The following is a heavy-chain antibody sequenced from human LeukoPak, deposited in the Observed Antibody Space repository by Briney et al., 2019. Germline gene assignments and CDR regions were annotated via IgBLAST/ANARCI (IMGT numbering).Heavy chain of an antibody. J-gene: IGHJ4*02. Sequence: SETLSLTCTVSGGSITNYYWTWIRQPPGKGLEWVGHIYYTGSTNYNPSLKSRVSISVDTSKKLFSLKLTSVTAADTAVYYCARDSAGGGKVYWGQGTLVTVSS. CDR2: IYYTGST. CDR3: ARDSAGGGKVY. V-gene: IGHV4-59*01. D-gene: IGHD4-23*01. CDR1: GGSITNYY.